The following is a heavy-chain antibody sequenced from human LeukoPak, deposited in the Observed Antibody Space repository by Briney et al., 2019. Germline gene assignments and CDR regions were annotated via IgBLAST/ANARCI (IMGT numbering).Heavy chain of an antibody. J-gene: IGHJ6*02. CDR1: GGSISSYY. Sequence: ASETLSLTCAVSGGSISSYYWSWIRQPPGKGLEWIGYIYYSGSTNYNPSLKSRVTISVDTSKNQFSLKLSSVTAADTAVYYCARMAYSSGWFYGMDVWGQGTTVTVSS. CDR3: ARMAYSSGWFYGMDV. V-gene: IGHV4-59*01. D-gene: IGHD6-19*01. CDR2: IYYSGST.